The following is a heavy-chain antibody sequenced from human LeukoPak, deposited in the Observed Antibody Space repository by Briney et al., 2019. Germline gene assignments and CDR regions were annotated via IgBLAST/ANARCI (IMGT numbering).Heavy chain of an antibody. V-gene: IGHV4-34*01. CDR1: GGSFSGYY. Sequence: SETLSLTCAVYGGSFSGYYWSWIRQPPGKGLEWIGEINHSGSTNYNPSLKSRVTISVDTSKNQFSLKLSSVTAADTAVYYCARRRIKLQLRGYYYGMDVWGQGTTVTVSS. J-gene: IGHJ6*02. CDR3: ARRRIKLQLRGYYYGMDV. CDR2: INHSGST. D-gene: IGHD5-18*01.